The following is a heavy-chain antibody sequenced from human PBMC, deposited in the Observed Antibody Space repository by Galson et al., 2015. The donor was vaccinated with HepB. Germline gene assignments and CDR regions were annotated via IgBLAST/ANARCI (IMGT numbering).Heavy chain of an antibody. CDR2: VTFDGSRQ. CDR3: AKGAGTESGEFDY. D-gene: IGHD6-19*01. J-gene: IGHJ4*02. V-gene: IGHV3-30*18. CDR1: GFAFYNYD. Sequence: SLRLSCAASGFAFYNYDMHWVRQAPGKGLQWVAAVTFDGSRQYYGDSAKGRFTISRDNSKKTLSVQMNSLRPDDTAVYYCAKGAGTESGEFDYWGQGALVTVSS.